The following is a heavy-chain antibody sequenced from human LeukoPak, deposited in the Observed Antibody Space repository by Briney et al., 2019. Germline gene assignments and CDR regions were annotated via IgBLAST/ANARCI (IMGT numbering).Heavy chain of an antibody. D-gene: IGHD3-3*01. V-gene: IGHV3-30*02. CDR1: GFTFSSYG. J-gene: IGHJ6*03. Sequence: GGSLRLSCAASGFTFSSYGMHWVRQAPGKGLEWVAFIRHDGSNKYYADSVKGRFTISRDNSKNTLYLQMNSLRAEDTAVYYCAKGSKEVLFTRDHYMDVWGKGTTVTISS. CDR2: IRHDGSNK. CDR3: AKGSKEVLFTRDHYMDV.